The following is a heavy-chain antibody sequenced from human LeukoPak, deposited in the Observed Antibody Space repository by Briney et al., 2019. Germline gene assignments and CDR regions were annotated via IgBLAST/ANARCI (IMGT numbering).Heavy chain of an antibody. V-gene: IGHV4-39*02. CDR3: ARDRVERGYKCFDY. CDR1: GASISSNSHY. Sequence: PSETLSLTCTVTGASISSNSHYWGWIRQPPGKGLEWIGSIFYSASTNYNPSLKSRLGMSIDTSRNQFSLRLNSVTAADTAVYYCARDRVERGYKCFDYWGQGTLVTVSS. D-gene: IGHD5-18*01. CDR2: IFYSAST. J-gene: IGHJ4*02.